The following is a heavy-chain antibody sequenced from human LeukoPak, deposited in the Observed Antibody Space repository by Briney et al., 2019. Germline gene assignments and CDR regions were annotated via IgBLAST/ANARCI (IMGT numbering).Heavy chain of an antibody. CDR3: ARHYRFQQLGSFDS. J-gene: IGHJ4*02. V-gene: IGHV4-61*05. Sequence: PSETLSLTCTVSGGSISSSSYYWGWIRQPPGKGLEWIGYIYYSGSTNYNPSLKSRVTISVDTSKNQFSLKLSSVTAADTAVYYCARHYRFQQLGSFDSWGQGTLVTVSS. CDR1: GGSISSSSYY. CDR2: IYYSGST. D-gene: IGHD6-13*01.